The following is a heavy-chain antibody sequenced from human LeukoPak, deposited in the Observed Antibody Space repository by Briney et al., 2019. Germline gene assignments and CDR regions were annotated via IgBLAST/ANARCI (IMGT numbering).Heavy chain of an antibody. V-gene: IGHV4-59*01. CDR2: IYYSGST. Sequence: SETLSLTCTVSGGSISSYYWNWIRQPPGKGLEWIGYIYYSGSTNYNPSLKSRVTISVDTSKNQFSLKLSSVTAADTAVYYCARYCSGGSCYGWFDPWGQGTLVTVSS. CDR3: ARYCSGGSCYGWFDP. CDR1: GGSISSYY. D-gene: IGHD2-15*01. J-gene: IGHJ5*02.